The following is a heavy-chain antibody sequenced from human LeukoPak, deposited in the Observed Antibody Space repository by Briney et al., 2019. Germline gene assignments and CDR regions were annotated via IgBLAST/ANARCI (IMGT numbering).Heavy chain of an antibody. V-gene: IGHV2-5*02. CDR1: GFSLSTSGVG. CDR2: IYWDDDK. J-gene: IGHJ4*02. CDR3: ARVITMVRGVHFDY. D-gene: IGHD3-10*01. Sequence: SGPTLVKPTQTLTLTCTFSGFSLSTSGVGVGWIRQPPGKALEWLALIYWDDDKRYSPSLKSRLTITKDTSKNQVVLTMTNMDPVDTATYYCARVITMVRGVHFDYWGQGTLVTVSS.